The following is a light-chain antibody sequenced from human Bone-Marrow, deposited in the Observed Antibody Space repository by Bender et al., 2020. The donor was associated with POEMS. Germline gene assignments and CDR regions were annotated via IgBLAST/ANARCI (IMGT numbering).Light chain of an antibody. V-gene: IGLV1-44*01. J-gene: IGLJ3*02. Sequence: QSVLTQPPSASGTPGQRVTISCSGSNSNIGTNAVNWYQQFPGTEPKLLIYSDNQRPSGVPGRFYAFKSGTSASLAISGLQSEDEADYYCAAWDAGLSGGVFGGGTKLTVL. CDR2: SDN. CDR3: AAWDAGLSGGV. CDR1: NSNIGTNA.